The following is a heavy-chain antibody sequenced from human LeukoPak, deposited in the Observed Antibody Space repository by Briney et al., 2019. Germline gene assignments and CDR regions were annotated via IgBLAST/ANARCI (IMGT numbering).Heavy chain of an antibody. D-gene: IGHD3-10*01. CDR2: ISNSDATT. J-gene: IGHJ4*02. Sequence: GGSLRLSCTASGFTFSSYAMTWVRQAPGKGLEWVSAISNSDATTYYADSVKGRFTISRDNSKNTLYLQMNSLRAEDTAVYYCAKDGGVRGYFDYWGQGTLVTVSA. CDR1: GFTFSSYA. CDR3: AKDGGVRGYFDY. V-gene: IGHV3-23*01.